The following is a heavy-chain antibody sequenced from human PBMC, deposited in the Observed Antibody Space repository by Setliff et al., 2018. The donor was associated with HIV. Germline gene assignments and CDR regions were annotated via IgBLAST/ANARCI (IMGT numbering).Heavy chain of an antibody. CDR1: GGSISGYY. V-gene: IGHV4-59*01. CDR3: ARSVDTTLVPAYYFDY. D-gene: IGHD5-18*01. J-gene: IGHJ4*02. CDR2: IYYRGST. Sequence: SETLSLTCTVSGGSISGYYWSWIRQPPGKGLEWIGYIYYRGSTDYNPSLKSRVTISIDTSKNQFSLKLSSVTAADTAVYYCARSVDTTLVPAYYFDYWGQGTLGTVS.